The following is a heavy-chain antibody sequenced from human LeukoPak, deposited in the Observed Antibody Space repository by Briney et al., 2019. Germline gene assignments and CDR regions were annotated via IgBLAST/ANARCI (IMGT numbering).Heavy chain of an antibody. CDR1: GFSFSDSW. J-gene: IGHJ6*02. D-gene: IGHD7-27*01. CDR3: ATYTNWVAGDV. CDR2: INKDGSVK. Sequence: GGSLRLSCGASGFSFSDSWMSWARQAPGKGLEWVADINKDGSVKEYVDSVKGRFNISRDNAKNSLYLQMDSLRAEDTAVYYCATYTNWVAGDVWGQGTTVSVSS. V-gene: IGHV3-7*01.